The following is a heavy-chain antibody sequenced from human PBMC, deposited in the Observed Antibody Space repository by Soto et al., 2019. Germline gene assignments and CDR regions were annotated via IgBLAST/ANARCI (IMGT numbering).Heavy chain of an antibody. D-gene: IGHD3-22*01. CDR3: AREGLLLLPDY. CDR2: ISPYSGKT. Sequence: QIQLVQSGTEVRKPGASAKVSCKTSGYTFTNNDVCWVRQTPGQGLEWMGWISPYSGKTNYARKFKGRLTMTTDTSTSTVYMELTSLTSDDTAVYYCAREGLLLLPDYWGQGTLVTVSS. CDR1: GYTFTNND. V-gene: IGHV1-18*01. J-gene: IGHJ4*02.